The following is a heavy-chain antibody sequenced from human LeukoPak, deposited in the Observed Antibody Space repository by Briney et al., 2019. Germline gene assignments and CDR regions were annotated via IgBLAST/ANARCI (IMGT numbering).Heavy chain of an antibody. CDR2: IYYSGST. CDR1: GGSISSGDYY. V-gene: IGHV4-30-4*08. Sequence: PSQTLSLTCTVSGGSISSGDYYWSWIRQPPGKGLEWIGYIYYSGSTYYNPSLKSRVTISVDTSKNQFSLKLSSVTAADTAVYYCARAPLLLRYYYYYYMDVWGKGTTVTVSS. CDR3: ARAPLLLRYYYYYYMDV. D-gene: IGHD3-10*01. J-gene: IGHJ6*03.